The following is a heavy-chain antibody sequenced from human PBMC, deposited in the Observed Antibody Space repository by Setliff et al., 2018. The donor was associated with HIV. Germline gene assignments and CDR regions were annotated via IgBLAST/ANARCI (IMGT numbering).Heavy chain of an antibody. J-gene: IGHJ3*02. CDR2: IHYSGST. D-gene: IGHD3-22*01. V-gene: IGHV4-59*11. CDR1: GGSISSHY. Sequence: SETLSLTCTVSGGSISSHYWSWIRQPPGKRLEWIGYIHYSGSTNYNPSLKSRVTISGDTSKNQFSLKLSSVTAADTAVYYCARGHYPYDSSGYYYDAFDIWGKGTMVTVSS. CDR3: ARGHYPYDSSGYYYDAFDI.